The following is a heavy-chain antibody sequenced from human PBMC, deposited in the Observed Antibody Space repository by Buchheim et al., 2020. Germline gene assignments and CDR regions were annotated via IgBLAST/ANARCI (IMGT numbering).Heavy chain of an antibody. J-gene: IGHJ4*02. CDR2: IRGSSRNI. CDR1: GFTFSDYY. V-gene: IGHV3-11*01. CDR3: ARGDFWSGSDY. Sequence: QVQLVESGGGLVKPGGSLRLSCAASGFTFSDYYMSWIRQAPGKGLEWVSYIRGSSRNIDYADSVKGRFTSTRDNAKNSMDLQMHSLRAEDTAVYYCARGDFWSGSDYWGQGTL. D-gene: IGHD3-3*01.